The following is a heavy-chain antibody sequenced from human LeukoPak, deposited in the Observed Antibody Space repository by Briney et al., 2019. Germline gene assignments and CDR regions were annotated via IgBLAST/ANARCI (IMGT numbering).Heavy chain of an antibody. D-gene: IGHD4-23*01. CDR1: GFTFSSYA. CDR2: INHSGST. Sequence: PGGSLRLSCAASGFTFSSYAMSWVRQPPGKGLEWIGEINHSGSTNYNPSLKSRVTISVDTSKNQFSLKLSSVTAADTAVYYCARDQGHYGGNPLIYFDYWGQGTLVTVSS. J-gene: IGHJ4*02. CDR3: ARDQGHYGGNPLIYFDY. V-gene: IGHV4-34*01.